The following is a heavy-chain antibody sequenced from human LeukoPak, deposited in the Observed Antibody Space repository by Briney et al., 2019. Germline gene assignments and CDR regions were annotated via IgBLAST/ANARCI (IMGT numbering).Heavy chain of an antibody. D-gene: IGHD6-19*01. CDR1: GLTVSSNY. Sequence: GGSLRLSCVASGLTVSSNYMSWVRQAPGKGLEWVSVIYSAGNAYYADSVKGRFTISRHNSENTLYLQMNSLRVEDTAVYYCARGGTPGYSSGRIDYWGQGTLVTVSS. CDR3: ARGGTPGYSSGRIDY. J-gene: IGHJ4*02. V-gene: IGHV3-53*04. CDR2: IYSAGNA.